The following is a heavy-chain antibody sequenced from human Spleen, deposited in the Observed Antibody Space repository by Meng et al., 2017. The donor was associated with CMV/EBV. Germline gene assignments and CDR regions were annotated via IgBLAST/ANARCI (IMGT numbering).Heavy chain of an antibody. CDR3: ANTFGSSSTPIDF. D-gene: IGHD6-6*01. CDR1: GFTFSNYG. Sequence: GESLKISCAASGFTFSNYGMQWVRQAPGKGLEWVAFIRYDGSSKYYAGSVKGRLSVSRDNSKNMLYLHMNYVRPEDTAVYYCANTFGSSSTPIDFWGQGTLVTVSS. V-gene: IGHV3-30*02. CDR2: IRYDGSSK. J-gene: IGHJ4*02.